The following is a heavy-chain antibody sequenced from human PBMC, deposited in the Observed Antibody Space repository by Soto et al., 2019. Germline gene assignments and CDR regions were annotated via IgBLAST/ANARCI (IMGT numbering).Heavy chain of an antibody. CDR1: GGTFSSYA. V-gene: IGHV1-69*13. Sequence: SVKVSCKASGGTFSSYAISWVRQAPGQGLEWMGGIVPIFGTANYAQKFQGRVTITADESTSTAYMELSSLRSEDTAVYYCARPSKKYSSGPGGFDYWGQGTLVTVSS. CDR3: ARPSKKYSSGPGGFDY. J-gene: IGHJ4*02. D-gene: IGHD6-19*01. CDR2: IVPIFGTA.